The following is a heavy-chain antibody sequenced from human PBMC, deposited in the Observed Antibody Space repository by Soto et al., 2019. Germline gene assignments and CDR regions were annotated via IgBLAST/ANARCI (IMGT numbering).Heavy chain of an antibody. V-gene: IGHV4-38-2*01. CDR3: ARPSGSQDAFDI. CDR2: IYYSGST. D-gene: IGHD1-26*01. CDR1: GYSISRGYY. J-gene: IGHJ3*02. Sequence: SETLSLTCAVSGYSISRGYYWCWIRQPPGKGLEWIGSIYYSGSTYYNTSLKIGVTIAVDTSKNQFSLKLSSVTAEETAVYYCARPSGSQDAFDIWGQGTMVTVSS.